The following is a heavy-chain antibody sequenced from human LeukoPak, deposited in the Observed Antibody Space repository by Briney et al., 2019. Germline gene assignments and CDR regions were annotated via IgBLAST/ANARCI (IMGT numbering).Heavy chain of an antibody. V-gene: IGHV4-34*01. D-gene: IGHD6-19*01. J-gene: IGHJ4*02. CDR1: GGSFSGYY. Sequence: SETLSLTCAVYGGSFSGYYWSWIRQPPGKGLEWIGEINHSGSTNYNPSLKSRVTISVDTSKNQFSLKLSSVTAADTAVYYCAREAGSAAVAGGIDYWGQGTLVTVSS. CDR3: AREAGSAAVAGGIDY. CDR2: INHSGST.